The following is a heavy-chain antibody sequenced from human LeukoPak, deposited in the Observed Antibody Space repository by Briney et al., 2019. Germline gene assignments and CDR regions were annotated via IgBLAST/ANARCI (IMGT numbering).Heavy chain of an antibody. CDR1: GFTFSSYS. V-gene: IGHV3-30*18. Sequence: GGSLRLSCAASGFTFSSYSMNWVRQAPGKGLEWVAVISYDGSNKYYADSVKGRFTISRDNSKNTLYLQMNSLRAEDTAVYYCAKARDDYGDLFDPWGQGTLVTVSS. D-gene: IGHD4-17*01. CDR2: ISYDGSNK. CDR3: AKARDDYGDLFDP. J-gene: IGHJ5*02.